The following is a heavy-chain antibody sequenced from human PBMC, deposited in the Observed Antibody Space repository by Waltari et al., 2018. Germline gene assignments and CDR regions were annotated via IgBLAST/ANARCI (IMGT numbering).Heavy chain of an antibody. Sequence: QVQLVQSGAEVKKPGSSVKVSCKASGGPFRSYAISWVRQAPGQGLWWMGGIIPIFGTANYAQKFQGRVTITADESTSTAYMELSSLRSEDTAVYYCARDSLPGSTGGDYWGQGTLVTVSS. J-gene: IGHJ4*02. CDR2: IIPIFGTA. CDR1: GGPFRSYA. D-gene: IGHD2-8*02. CDR3: ARDSLPGSTGGDY. V-gene: IGHV1-69*01.